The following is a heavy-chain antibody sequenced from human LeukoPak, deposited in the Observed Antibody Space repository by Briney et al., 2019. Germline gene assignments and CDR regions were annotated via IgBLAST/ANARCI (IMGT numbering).Heavy chain of an antibody. CDR1: GGTFSSYA. V-gene: IGHV1-69*05. CDR2: IIPIFGTA. D-gene: IGHD3-22*01. Sequence: SVTVSCKASGGTFSSYAISWVRQAPGQGLEWMGGIIPIFGTANYAQKFQGRVTITTDESTSTAYMELSSLRSEDTAVYYCARGYYYDSSGYYYGGKYYFDYWGQGTLVTVSS. J-gene: IGHJ4*02. CDR3: ARGYYYDSSGYYYGGKYYFDY.